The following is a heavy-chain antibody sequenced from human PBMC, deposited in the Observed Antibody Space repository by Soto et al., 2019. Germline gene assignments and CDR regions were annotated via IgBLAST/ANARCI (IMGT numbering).Heavy chain of an antibody. CDR2: ISAYNGNT. Sequence: GASVKVSCKASGYTFTSYGISWVRQAPGQGLEWMGGISAYNGNTNYAQKLQGRVTMTTDTSTSTAYMELRSLRSDDTAVYYCARDGKQWLVLGNWFDPWGQGTLVTVSS. J-gene: IGHJ5*02. D-gene: IGHD6-19*01. V-gene: IGHV1-18*01. CDR1: GYTFTSYG. CDR3: ARDGKQWLVLGNWFDP.